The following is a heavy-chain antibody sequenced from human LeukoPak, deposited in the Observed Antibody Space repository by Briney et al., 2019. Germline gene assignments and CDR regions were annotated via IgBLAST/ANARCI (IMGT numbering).Heavy chain of an antibody. CDR1: GYTFTSYA. CDR2: INTNTGNP. CDR3: AREGSVRGVIVGYYYYYMDV. J-gene: IGHJ6*03. V-gene: IGHV7-4-1*02. Sequence: ASVKVSCKSSGYTFTSYAMNWVRQAPGQGLEWMGWINTNTGNPTYAQGFTGRFVFSLDTSVSTAYLQISSLKAEDTAVYYCAREGSVRGVIVGYYYYYMDVWGKGTTVTVSS. D-gene: IGHD3-10*01.